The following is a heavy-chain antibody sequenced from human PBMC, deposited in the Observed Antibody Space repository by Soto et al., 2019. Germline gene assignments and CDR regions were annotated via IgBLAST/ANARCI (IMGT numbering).Heavy chain of an antibody. CDR1: GFNFRGFT. Sequence: QVHLVESGGGVVQPGGSLRLSCAASGFNFRGFTMHWVRQAPDKGLEWLSVISYAGDYKNYADSVRGRISISRDNSKNTLFLQMNSLRPDDTAVYFCAREPWGYSGSAKHSDYWGQGSLVIVSS. J-gene: IGHJ4*02. D-gene: IGHD6-25*01. CDR2: ISYAGDYK. CDR3: AREPWGYSGSAKHSDY. V-gene: IGHV3-30-3*01.